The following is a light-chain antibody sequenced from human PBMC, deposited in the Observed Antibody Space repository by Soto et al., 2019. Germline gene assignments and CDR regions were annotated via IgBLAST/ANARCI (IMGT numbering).Light chain of an antibody. Sequence: DIVMTQTPLSLSVTPGQTASISCKSSQSLQQRGGRTYLYWYLQKAGQPPKLLITEVSNRFAGVSDRFSSSSSETEYTLIIRLVEADDVGTYYCKQASQLPLTFGGGTKVEI. CDR2: EVS. CDR1: QSLQQRGGRTY. V-gene: IGKV2D-29*01. CDR3: KQASQLPLT. J-gene: IGKJ4*01.